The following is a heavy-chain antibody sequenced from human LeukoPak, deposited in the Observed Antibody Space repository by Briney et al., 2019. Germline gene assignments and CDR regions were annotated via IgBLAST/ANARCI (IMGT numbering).Heavy chain of an antibody. CDR3: ARDYYDSGGYYFHFDY. V-gene: IGHV4-4*07. D-gene: IGHD3-22*01. J-gene: IGHJ4*02. Sequence: PSETLSLTCTVSGGSISSYYWSWIRQPAGKGLEWIGRIYTSGSTNYNPSLKSRVTMSVDTSKNQFSLKLSSVTAADTAVYYCARDYYDSGGYYFHFDYWGQGTLVTVPS. CDR1: GGSISSYY. CDR2: IYTSGST.